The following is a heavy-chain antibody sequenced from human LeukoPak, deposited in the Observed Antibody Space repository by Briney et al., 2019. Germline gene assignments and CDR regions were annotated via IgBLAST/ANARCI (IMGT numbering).Heavy chain of an antibody. V-gene: IGHV1-2*02. CDR2: INPNSGGT. CDR3: ARVRIGQQLDKYYYYAMDV. CDR1: GYTFTDYY. D-gene: IGHD6-13*01. Sequence: ASVKVSCKASGYTFTDYYMHWVRQAPGQGLEWMGWINPNSGGTNYAQKFQGRVTMTTDTSISTAYMEVSRLRADDTAVYYCARVRIGQQLDKYYYYAMDVWGQGTTVTVSS. J-gene: IGHJ6*02.